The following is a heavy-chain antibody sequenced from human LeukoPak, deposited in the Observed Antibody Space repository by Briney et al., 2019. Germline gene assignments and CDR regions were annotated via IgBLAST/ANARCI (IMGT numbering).Heavy chain of an antibody. Sequence: PGGSLRLSCAASGFTFSSYAMHWVRQAPGKGLEWVAVISYDGSNKYYADSVKGRFTISRDNSKNTLYLQMNSLRAEDTAVYYCARGSNYEDPYSSSWYELDYWGQGTLVTVSS. D-gene: IGHD6-13*01. V-gene: IGHV3-30-3*01. CDR1: GFTFSSYA. J-gene: IGHJ4*02. CDR2: ISYDGSNK. CDR3: ARGSNYEDPYSSSWYELDY.